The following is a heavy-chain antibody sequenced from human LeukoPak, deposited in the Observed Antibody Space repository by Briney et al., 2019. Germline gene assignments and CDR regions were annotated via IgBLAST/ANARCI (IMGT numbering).Heavy chain of an antibody. CDR1: GFTFSTYS. CDR3: AKGRGLAVRPPNEGFFDQ. D-gene: IGHD6-6*01. CDR2: ISSSSGTI. Sequence: GGSLRLSCAASGFTFSTYSMNWVRQTPGKGLEWVSYISSSSGTIYYADSVKGRFTISRDNAKNSLFLQMNSLRAEDTAVYYCAKGRGLAVRPPNEGFFDQWGLGTLVTVSS. V-gene: IGHV3-48*04. J-gene: IGHJ4*02.